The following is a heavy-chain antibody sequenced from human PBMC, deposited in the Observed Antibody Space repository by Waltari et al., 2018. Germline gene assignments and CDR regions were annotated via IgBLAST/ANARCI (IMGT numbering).Heavy chain of an antibody. CDR3: ARDRLEYSSGWGPFDY. J-gene: IGHJ4*02. CDR1: GGSISSSSYY. D-gene: IGHD6-19*01. CDR2: IYYSGST. V-gene: IGHV4-39*07. Sequence: QLQLQESGPGLVKPSETLSLTCTVSGGSISSSSYYWGWIRQPPGKGLEWIGSIYYSGSTDYNPSLKSRVTISVDTSKNQFSLKLSSVTAADTAVYYCARDRLEYSSGWGPFDYWGQGTLVTVSS.